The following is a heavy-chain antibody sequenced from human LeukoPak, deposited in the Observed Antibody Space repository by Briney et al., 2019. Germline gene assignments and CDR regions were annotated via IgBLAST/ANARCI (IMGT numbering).Heavy chain of an antibody. J-gene: IGHJ3*02. Sequence: GGSLRLSCVDSGFTFSNYWMSWVRQAPGRGLEWVANIKQDGSTTYYVDSVKGRFTISRDNSKNTLYLQMNSLRAEDTAVYYCAKVVHGYSSGWPGPLAFDIWGQGTMVTVSS. CDR3: AKVVHGYSSGWPGPLAFDI. V-gene: IGHV3-7*01. CDR2: IKQDGSTT. CDR1: GFTFSNYW. D-gene: IGHD6-19*01.